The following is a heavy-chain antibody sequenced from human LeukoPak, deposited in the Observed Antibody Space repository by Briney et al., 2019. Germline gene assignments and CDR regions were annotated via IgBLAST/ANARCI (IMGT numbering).Heavy chain of an antibody. Sequence: GGSLRLSCAGSGFTFSDFYMDWVRQAPGKGLEWVGRSRNKANSYTTEYAASVKGRFSISRDESNNVLYLQMNSLKTEDTAVYHCARAPSGYSGYDARQFDYWGQGTLVTVSS. J-gene: IGHJ4*02. D-gene: IGHD5-12*01. CDR2: SRNKANSYTT. CDR1: GFTFSDFY. CDR3: ARAPSGYSGYDARQFDY. V-gene: IGHV3-72*01.